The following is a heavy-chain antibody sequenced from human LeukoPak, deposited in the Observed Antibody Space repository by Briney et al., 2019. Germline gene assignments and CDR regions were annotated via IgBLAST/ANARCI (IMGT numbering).Heavy chain of an antibody. J-gene: IGHJ4*02. CDR3: ARGDSSSWYDFDY. V-gene: IGHV3-21*01. D-gene: IGHD6-13*01. CDR1: GFTFSSYS. Sequence: PGGSLRLSCAASGFTFSSYSMNWVRQAPGKGLEWVSSISSSSSYIYYADSVKGRFTISRDNAKNSLYLQMNSLRAEDTAVYYCARGDSSSWYDFDYWGLGTLVTVSS. CDR2: ISSSSSYI.